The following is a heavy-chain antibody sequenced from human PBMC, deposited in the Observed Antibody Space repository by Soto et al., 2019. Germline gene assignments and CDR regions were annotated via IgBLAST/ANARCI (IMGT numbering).Heavy chain of an antibody. Sequence: GGSLRLSCAASGFTFSSYAMSWVRQAPGKGLEWVSAISGSGGSTYYADSVKGRFTISRDNSKNTLYLQMNSLRAEDTAVYYCARPTAMVKGYYYYYMDVWGKGTTVTVSS. V-gene: IGHV3-23*01. D-gene: IGHD5-18*01. J-gene: IGHJ6*03. CDR1: GFTFSSYA. CDR3: ARPTAMVKGYYYYYMDV. CDR2: ISGSGGST.